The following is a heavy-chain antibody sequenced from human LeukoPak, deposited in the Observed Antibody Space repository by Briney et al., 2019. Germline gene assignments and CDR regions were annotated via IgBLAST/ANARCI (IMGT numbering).Heavy chain of an antibody. J-gene: IGHJ4*02. Sequence: PGGSLRLSCAASGFTFRSYWMSWVRQAPGKGLEWVANIKQDGSEKYYVDSVKGRFTISRDNAKNSLYVQMNSLRAEDRAVYYCPGQGVHSDYDLDYLDHWGQGTLVTVSS. CDR1: GFTFRSYW. CDR3: PGQGVHSDYDLDYLDH. D-gene: IGHD5-12*01. CDR2: IKQDGSEK. V-gene: IGHV3-7*01.